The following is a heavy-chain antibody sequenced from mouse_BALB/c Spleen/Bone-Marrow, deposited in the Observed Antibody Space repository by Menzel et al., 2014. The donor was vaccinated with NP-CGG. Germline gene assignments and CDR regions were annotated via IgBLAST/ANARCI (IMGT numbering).Heavy chain of an antibody. D-gene: IGHD2-2*01. Sequence: QVQLQQSGAELAKPGAPVKMSCKASGYTFTSYWMHWVKQRPGQGLEWIGYINPSTGYTEYNQKFKDKATLTVDKSSSTAYMQLSSLTSEDSAVYYCARSGGYDGFSYWGQGTTPTVSS. CDR2: INPSTGYT. CDR1: GYTFTSYW. CDR3: ARSGGYDGFSY. V-gene: IGHV1-7*01. J-gene: IGHJ2*01.